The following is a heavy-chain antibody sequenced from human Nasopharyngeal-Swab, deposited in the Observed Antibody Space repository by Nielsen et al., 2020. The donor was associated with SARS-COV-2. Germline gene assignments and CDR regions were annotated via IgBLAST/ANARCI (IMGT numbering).Heavy chain of an antibody. D-gene: IGHD6-19*01. CDR2: MNPNNGNT. CDR3: ARGYGTIAVAGNDY. CDR1: GYNFNRND. J-gene: IGHJ4*02. Sequence: ASVKVSCKCSGYNFNRNDINWVRQAPGQGLEWMGSMNPNNGNTAYAQRFQGRVTMTRDTSMSTAYMELSNLRSDDTAVYYCARGYGTIAVAGNDYWGQGTLVTVSS. V-gene: IGHV1-8*01.